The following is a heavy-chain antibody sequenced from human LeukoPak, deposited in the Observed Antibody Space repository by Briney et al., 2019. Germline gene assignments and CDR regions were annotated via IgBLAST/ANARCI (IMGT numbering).Heavy chain of an antibody. J-gene: IGHJ4*02. V-gene: IGHV3-21*01. D-gene: IGHD5-18*01. CDR3: ARVAEDIAMGPDY. Sequence: PGGSLGLSCAASGFTFSSYSMNWVRQAPGKGLEWVSSISSSSSYIYYADSVKGRFTISRDNAKSSLYLQMNSLRAEDTAVYYFARVAEDIAMGPDYWGQGTLVTVSS. CDR1: GFTFSSYS. CDR2: ISSSSSYI.